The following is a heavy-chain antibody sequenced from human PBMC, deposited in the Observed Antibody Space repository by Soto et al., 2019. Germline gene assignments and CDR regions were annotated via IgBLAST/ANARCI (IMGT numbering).Heavy chain of an antibody. J-gene: IGHJ3*02. CDR1: GFTLSSYG. CDR3: LTYYYGSGSSPLDAFDI. D-gene: IGHD3-10*01. CDR2: ISYDGSNK. Sequence: GGSLRLSCAASGFTLSSYGMHWVRQAPGKGLEWVAVISYDGSNKYYADSVKGRFTISRDNSKNTLYLQMNSLRAEDTAVYYCLTYYYGSGSSPLDAFDIWGHGTMVTVSS. V-gene: IGHV3-30*03.